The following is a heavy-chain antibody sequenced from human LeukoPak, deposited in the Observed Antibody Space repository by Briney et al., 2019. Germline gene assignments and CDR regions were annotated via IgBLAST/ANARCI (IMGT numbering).Heavy chain of an antibody. J-gene: IGHJ5*02. CDR1: GGSISSYY. CDR2: IYPTGNT. D-gene: IGHD3-22*01. CDR3: ASSFYDSSGYSWRWFDP. V-gene: IGHV4-4*07. Sequence: SETLSLTCTVSGGSISSYYWSWIRQPAGKGLEWIRHIYPTGNTNYNPSLKSRVTMSVDTSKNQFSLRLSSVTAADTAVYYCASSFYDSSGYSWRWFDPWGQGTLVTVSS.